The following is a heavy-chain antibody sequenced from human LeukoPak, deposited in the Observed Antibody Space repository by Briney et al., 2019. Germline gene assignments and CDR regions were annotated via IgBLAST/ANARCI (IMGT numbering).Heavy chain of an antibody. J-gene: IGHJ5*02. CDR2: IIPIFGTA. V-gene: IGHV1-69*05. Sequence: SVKVSCKASGGTFSSYAISWVRQAPGQGLEWMGRIIPIFGTANYAQKFQGRVTITTDESTSTAYMELSSLRSEDTAVHYCARVVVPRQNWFDPWGQGTLVTVSS. CDR1: GGTFSSYA. D-gene: IGHD2-2*01. CDR3: ARVVVPRQNWFDP.